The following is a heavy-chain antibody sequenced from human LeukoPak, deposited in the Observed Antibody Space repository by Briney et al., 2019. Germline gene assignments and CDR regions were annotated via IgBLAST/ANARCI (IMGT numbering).Heavy chain of an antibody. J-gene: IGHJ4*02. V-gene: IGHV3-30*01. CDR1: GFTLSDCN. Sequence: GGALRLSCVVAGFTLSDCNMHWVRQAPGKGLEWLAVITYDGRSLHYADSVKGRFTISRDTTKNTLYLQMDSLRVEDTAVCYSARGYADYEDFWGQGTLVIVSS. CDR2: ITYDGRSL. D-gene: IGHD4-17*01. CDR3: ARGYADYEDF.